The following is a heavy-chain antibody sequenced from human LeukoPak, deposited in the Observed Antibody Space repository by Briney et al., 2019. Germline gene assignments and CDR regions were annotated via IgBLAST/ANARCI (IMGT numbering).Heavy chain of an antibody. CDR2: ISNDGITT. V-gene: IGHV3-74*01. D-gene: IGHD2-21*01. J-gene: IGHJ4*02. CDR1: GFTFSSYW. CDR3: ARSIMNDLAYCGGHCFAFDY. Sequence: PGGSLRLSCAASGFTFSSYWMHWVRQAPGKGLVWVSRISNDGITTDYADSVKGRFTISRDNAKHTLYLQMSSLRPEDTAVYYCARSIMNDLAYCGGHCFAFDYWGQGMLVTVSS.